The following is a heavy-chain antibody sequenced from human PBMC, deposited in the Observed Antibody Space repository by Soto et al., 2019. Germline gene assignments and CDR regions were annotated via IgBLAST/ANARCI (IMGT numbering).Heavy chain of an antibody. D-gene: IGHD3-10*01. CDR3: AKERRVTMVRGVIWAYYYYGMDV. CDR2: ISYDGSNK. CDR1: GFTFSSYG. Sequence: PGGSLRLSCAASGFTFSSYGMHWVRQAPGKGLEWVAVISYDGSNKYYADSVKGRFTISRDNSKNTLYLQMNSLRAEDTAVYYCAKERRVTMVRGVIWAYYYYGMDVWGQGTTVTVSS. V-gene: IGHV3-30*18. J-gene: IGHJ6*02.